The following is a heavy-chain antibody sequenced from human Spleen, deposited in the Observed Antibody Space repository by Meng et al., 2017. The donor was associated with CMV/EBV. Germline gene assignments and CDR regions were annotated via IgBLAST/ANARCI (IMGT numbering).Heavy chain of an antibody. CDR1: GFSISTNY. CDR3: AKDYAGYYYYGMDV. D-gene: IGHD3-16*01. J-gene: IGHJ6*02. CDR2: IYSGGNT. Sequence: GESLKISCAASGFSISTNYMNWVRQAPGKGLEWLSIIYSGGNTYYADSVTGRFTISRDNSKNTLYLQMNSLRPEDTAQYYCAKDYAGYYYYGMDVWGQGTTVTVSS. V-gene: IGHV3-66*02.